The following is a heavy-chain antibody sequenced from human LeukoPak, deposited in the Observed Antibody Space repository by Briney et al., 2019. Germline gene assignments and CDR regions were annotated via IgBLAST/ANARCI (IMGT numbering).Heavy chain of an antibody. V-gene: IGHV3-23*01. CDR1: GFTFSSYA. CDR3: AKDGAVPYYFDY. J-gene: IGHJ4*02. D-gene: IGHD6-19*01. CDR2: ISGSGGST. Sequence: GGSLRLSCAASGFTFSSYAMSWVRQAPGKGLEWVSAISGSGGSTYYADSVKGRLTISRDNSKSMLYLQMNSLRAEDTALYYCAKDGAVPYYFDYWGQGTLVTVSS.